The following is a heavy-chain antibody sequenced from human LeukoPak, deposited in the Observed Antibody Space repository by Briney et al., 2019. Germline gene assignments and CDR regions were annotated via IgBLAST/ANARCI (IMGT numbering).Heavy chain of an antibody. D-gene: IGHD4-17*01. Sequence: SVKVSCKASGGTFSSYAISWMRQAPGQGLEWMGGIIPIFGTANYAQKFQGRVTITADESTSTAYMELSSLRSEDTAVYYCARSERDATVTTDYWGQGTLVTVSS. CDR2: IIPIFGTA. CDR1: GGTFSSYA. CDR3: ARSERDATVTTDY. V-gene: IGHV1-69*01. J-gene: IGHJ4*02.